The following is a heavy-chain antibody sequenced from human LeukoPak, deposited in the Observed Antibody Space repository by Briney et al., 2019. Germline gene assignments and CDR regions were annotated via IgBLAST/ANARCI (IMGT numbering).Heavy chain of an antibody. D-gene: IGHD1-26*01. V-gene: IGHV4-59*01. CDR3: AREGEGDY. Sequence: PSETLSLTCTVSDDSISDYYRGWIRQPPGKGLEWIGYFYNSGRSTYNPSLKSRVTISADTSKNHFSLKLNSVTTADTAVYYCAREGEGDYWGQGTLVTVSS. J-gene: IGHJ4*02. CDR2: FYNSGRS. CDR1: DDSISDYY.